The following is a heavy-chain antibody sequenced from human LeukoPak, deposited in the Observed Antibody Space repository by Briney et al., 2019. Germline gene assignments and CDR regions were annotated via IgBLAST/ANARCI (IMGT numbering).Heavy chain of an antibody. D-gene: IGHD2-8*01. CDR2: IYYSGST. Sequence: PSETLSLTCTVSGGSISSYYWSWIRQPPGKGLEWIGYIYYSGSTYYNPSLKSRVTISVDTSKNQFSLKLSSVTAADTAVYYCARERGYYQLDYWGQGTLVTVSS. CDR3: ARERGYYQLDY. CDR1: GGSISSYY. V-gene: IGHV4-30-4*08. J-gene: IGHJ4*02.